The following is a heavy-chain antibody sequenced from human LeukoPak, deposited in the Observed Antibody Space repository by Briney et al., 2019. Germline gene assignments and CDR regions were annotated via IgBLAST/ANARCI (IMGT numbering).Heavy chain of an antibody. V-gene: IGHV3-23*01. J-gene: IGHJ3*02. CDR3: AKSQSPQWRRYDTYNDASDI. CDR2: ITGTTGDT. D-gene: IGHD1-1*01. CDR1: GFTFPNFA. Sequence: PGGSLRLSCAASGFTFPNFAMTWVRRAPGRGLEWVSGITGTTGDTNYADSVKGRFTISRDNSKTTLYLQMTSLRAEDTAIYYCAKSQSPQWRRYDTYNDASDIWGQGTMVTVSS.